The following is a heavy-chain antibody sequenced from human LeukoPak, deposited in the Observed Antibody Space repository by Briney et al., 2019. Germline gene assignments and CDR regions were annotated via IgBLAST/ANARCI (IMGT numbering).Heavy chain of an antibody. Sequence: GGSLRLSCAASGFTFSNAWMSWVRQAPGKGLEWVSVIYSGGSTYYADSVKGRFTISRDNSKNTLYLQMNSLRVEDTAVYYCAKGGDLDDWGQGTLVTVSS. CDR2: IYSGGST. CDR3: AKGGDLDD. V-gene: IGHV3-53*01. CDR1: GFTFSNAW. J-gene: IGHJ4*02.